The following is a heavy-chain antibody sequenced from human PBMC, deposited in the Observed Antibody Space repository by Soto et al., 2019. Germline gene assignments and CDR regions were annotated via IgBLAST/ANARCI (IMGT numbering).Heavy chain of an antibody. J-gene: IGHJ4*02. Sequence: EVQLVESGGGLVQPGGSLRLSCAASGFTFSSYEMNWVRQAPGKGLEWVPYISSSGSTIYYADSVKGRFTISRDNAKNSLYLQMNSLRAEDTAVYYCARDQMDYGDPGYSYWGQGTLVTVSS. V-gene: IGHV3-48*03. CDR2: ISSSGSTI. D-gene: IGHD4-17*01. CDR3: ARDQMDYGDPGYSY. CDR1: GFTFSSYE.